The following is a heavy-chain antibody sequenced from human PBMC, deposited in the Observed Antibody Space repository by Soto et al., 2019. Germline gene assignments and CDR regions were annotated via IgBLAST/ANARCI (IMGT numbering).Heavy chain of an antibody. CDR1: GFTFSSYA. J-gene: IGHJ4*02. Sequence: QVQLVESGGGVVQPGRSLRLSCAASGFTFSSYAMHWVRQAPGKGLELVAVISNDGSNKYYADSVKGRFTICRDHAGNMLYLQMNSLRADDTAVYYCASPKPKQLCLDYWGQGSLVTVSS. D-gene: IGHD6-6*01. CDR3: ASPKPKQLCLDY. CDR2: ISNDGSNK. V-gene: IGHV3-30-3*01.